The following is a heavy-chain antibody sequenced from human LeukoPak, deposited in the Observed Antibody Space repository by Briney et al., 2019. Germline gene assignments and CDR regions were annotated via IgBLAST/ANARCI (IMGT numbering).Heavy chain of an antibody. CDR2: ISSSSYI. J-gene: IGHJ3*02. D-gene: IGHD4-17*01. V-gene: IGHV3-21*01. CDR3: ARAGSGNYGDYVYRPYDAFDI. CDR1: GFTFSSYS. Sequence: GGSLRLSCAASGFTFSSYSMNWVRQAPGKGLEWVSSISSSSYIYYADSVKGRFTISRDNAKNSLYLQMNSLRAEDTAVYYCARAGSGNYGDYVYRPYDAFDIWGQGTMVTVSS.